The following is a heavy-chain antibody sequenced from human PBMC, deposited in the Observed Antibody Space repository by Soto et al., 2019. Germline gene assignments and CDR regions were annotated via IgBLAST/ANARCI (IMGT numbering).Heavy chain of an antibody. J-gene: IGHJ3*01. Sequence: QAQPLQSGAEMKKPGASVKVSCKASGYTFINYFIHWVRQAPGQVLEWIGIVHPSRGTADYAQKFKGRVTLTTDMSTRTVYMDLSNLRSEDTAVYYCARPLIGNTVDLWGQGTTVIVSS. CDR1: GYTFINYF. CDR3: ARPLIGNTVDL. D-gene: IGHD1-7*01. CDR2: VHPSRGTA. V-gene: IGHV1-46*01.